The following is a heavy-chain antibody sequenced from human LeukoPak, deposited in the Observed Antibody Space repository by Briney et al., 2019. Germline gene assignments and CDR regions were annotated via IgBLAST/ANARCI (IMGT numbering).Heavy chain of an antibody. D-gene: IGHD4-23*01. J-gene: IGHJ4*02. V-gene: IGHV3-23*01. CDR3: AKGRDYGGWLFFDY. CDR2: ISGIGGTT. Sequence: GGSLRLPCAASGFTFSSYAMNWVRQAPGKGLEWVSVISGIGGTTYYADSVKGRFTISRDNSKNTLYLEMNSLRAEDTAVYYCAKGRDYGGWLFFDYWGQGSLVTVSS. CDR1: GFTFSSYA.